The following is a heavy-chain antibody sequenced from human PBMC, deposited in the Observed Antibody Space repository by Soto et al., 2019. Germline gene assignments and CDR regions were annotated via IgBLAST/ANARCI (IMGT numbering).Heavy chain of an antibody. CDR3: ARDSPWGMDV. CDR1: GGSISSYY. V-gene: IGHV4-59*01. J-gene: IGHJ6*02. CDR2: IYYSGST. Sequence: QVQLQESGPGLVKPSETLSLTCTVSGGSISSYYWSWIRQPPGKGLEWIGYIYYSGSTNYNPSLKSRVTISVDTSKNQFSLKLSSVTAADTAVYCCARDSPWGMDVWGQGTTVTVSS.